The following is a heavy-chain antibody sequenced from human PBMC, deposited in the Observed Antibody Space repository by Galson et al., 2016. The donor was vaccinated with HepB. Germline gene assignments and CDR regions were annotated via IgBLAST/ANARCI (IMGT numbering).Heavy chain of an antibody. V-gene: IGHV3-48*02. CDR1: GFTFFSSYS. D-gene: IGHD6-13*01. CDR3: ARLTGATAAHNWLDP. J-gene: IGHJ5*02. Sequence: SLRLSCAASGFTFFSSYSMNWVRQAPGKGLEWVSHITSSSNTIYYADSVKGRFTISRDNAKNSLYLQMNSLRDEDTAVYYCARLTGATAAHNWLDPWGQGTLVTVSA. CDR2: ITSSSNTI.